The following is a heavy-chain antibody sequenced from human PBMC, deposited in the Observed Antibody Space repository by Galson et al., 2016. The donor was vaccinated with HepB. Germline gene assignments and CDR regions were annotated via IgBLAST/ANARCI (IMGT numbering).Heavy chain of an antibody. D-gene: IGHD6-25*01. V-gene: IGHV3-48*02. Sequence: SLRLSCAASGFTFDYYTMNWVRQAPGRGLEWVSYISRRSDTIHSANFVKGRFTVPRDNGRNSLFLQMNGLRDDDTGVYYCPRATAGAAARFDSWGQGTLVTVSS. CDR2: ISRRSDTI. CDR3: PRATAGAAARFDS. J-gene: IGHJ4*02. CDR1: GFTFDYYT.